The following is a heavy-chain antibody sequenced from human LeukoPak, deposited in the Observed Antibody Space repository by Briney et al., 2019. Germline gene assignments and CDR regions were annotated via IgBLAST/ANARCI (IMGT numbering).Heavy chain of an antibody. J-gene: IGHJ4*02. CDR2: INPNSGGT. V-gene: IGHV1-2*02. CDR1: GYTFTGYY. CDR3: ARIPMQGSPWDY. Sequence: VASVKVSCKASGYTFTGYYMHWVRQAPGQGLEWMGWINPNSGGTNYAQKFQGRVTMTRDTSISTAYMELSRPRSDDTAVYYCARIPMQGSPWDYWGQGTLVTVSS.